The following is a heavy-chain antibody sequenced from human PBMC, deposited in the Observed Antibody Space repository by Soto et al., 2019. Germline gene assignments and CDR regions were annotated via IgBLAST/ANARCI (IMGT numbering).Heavy chain of an antibody. CDR2: IYRGGIT. J-gene: IGHJ6*02. V-gene: IGHV4-38-2*02. CDR3: ARDLGLAVIENVIKYNGMDV. Sequence: SETLSLSCVVSGYSISSGYYLGWVRQPPGKGLEWIGHIYRGGITYYNPSLKSRATISADTSKNQFSLKLSSVTAADTAIYYCARDLGLAVIENVIKYNGMDVWGQGTTVTVSS. D-gene: IGHD3-10*01. CDR1: GYSISSGYY.